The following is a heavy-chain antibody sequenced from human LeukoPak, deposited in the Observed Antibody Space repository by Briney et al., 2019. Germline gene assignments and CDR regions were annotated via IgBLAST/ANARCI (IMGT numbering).Heavy chain of an antibody. CDR2: IWYDGSNK. Sequence: GGSLRLSCAASGFTFSSYGMHWVRQAPGKGLEWVAVIWYDGSNKYYADSVKGRFTISRDNSKNTLYLQMNSLRAEDTAVYCCARDAIQYGMDVWGQGTTVTVSS. V-gene: IGHV3-33*01. D-gene: IGHD2-21*01. J-gene: IGHJ6*02. CDR1: GFTFSSYG. CDR3: ARDAIQYGMDV.